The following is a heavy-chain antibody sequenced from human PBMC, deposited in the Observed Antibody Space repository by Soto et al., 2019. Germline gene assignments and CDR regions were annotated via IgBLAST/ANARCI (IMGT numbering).Heavy chain of an antibody. CDR1: EFTFRSYD. CDR2: IGTAGDT. J-gene: IGHJ5*02. Sequence: XSLKLSYAAFEFTFRSYDMHWIPQVTGKGLEWVSAIGTAGDTYYPGSVKGRFTISRENAKNSLYLQMNSLRAGVTFVYYCARGGGRVATTWFDPWGQGTLVTVTS. V-gene: IGHV3-13*04. CDR3: ARGGGRVATTWFDP. D-gene: IGHD5-12*01.